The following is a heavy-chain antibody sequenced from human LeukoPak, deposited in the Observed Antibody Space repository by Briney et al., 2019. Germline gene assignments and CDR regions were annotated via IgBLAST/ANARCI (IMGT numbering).Heavy chain of an antibody. V-gene: IGHV3-73*01. CDR1: GFTFSGSV. J-gene: IGHJ4*02. CDR3: TSRKPYGDYDLFDY. D-gene: IGHD4-17*01. Sequence: AGGSLRLSCAASGFTFSGSVMHWVRQASGKGLEWVGRIRSKANSYATAYAASVKGRFTISRDDSKNTAYLQMNSLKTEDTAVYYCTSRKPYGDYDLFDYWGQGTLVTVSS. CDR2: IRSKANSYAT.